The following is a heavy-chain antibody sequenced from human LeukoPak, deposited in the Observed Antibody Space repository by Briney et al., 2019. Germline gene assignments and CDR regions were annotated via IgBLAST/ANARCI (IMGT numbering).Heavy chain of an antibody. CDR2: INPSGGST. CDR1: GYTLTELS. V-gene: IGHV1-46*01. CDR3: ASVFRSSSPFDY. Sequence: ASVKVSCKVSGYTLTELSMHWVRQAPGQGLEWMGIINPSGGSTSYAQKFQGRVTMTRDTSTSTVYMELSSLRSEDTAVYYCASVFRSSSPFDYWGQGTLVTVSS. D-gene: IGHD6-6*01. J-gene: IGHJ4*02.